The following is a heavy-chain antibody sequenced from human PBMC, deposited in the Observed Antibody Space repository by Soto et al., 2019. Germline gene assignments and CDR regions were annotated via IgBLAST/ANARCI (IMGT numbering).Heavy chain of an antibody. CDR1: GYTFPNYG. CDR2: ITAYKTNI. Sequence: ASVKVSCKASGYTFPNYGITWVRQAPGEGLEWMGWITAYKTNIKYAQKFQGRVTLTTDTSTSTAYMELRSLRSDDTAIYYCARDLDGSGAYYTDFWGQGTLVTVSS. D-gene: IGHD3-10*01. CDR3: ARDLDGSGAYYTDF. V-gene: IGHV1-18*01. J-gene: IGHJ4*02.